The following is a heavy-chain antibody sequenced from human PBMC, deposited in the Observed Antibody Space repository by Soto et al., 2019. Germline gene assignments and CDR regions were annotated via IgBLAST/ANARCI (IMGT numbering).Heavy chain of an antibody. V-gene: IGHV3-15*01. J-gene: IGHJ3*02. CDR1: GFTFSNAW. CDR3: NSRPNMIVVVKDFDI. Sequence: GGSLRLSCAASGFTFSNAWMSWVRQAPGKGLEWVGRIKSKTDGGTTDYAAPVKGRFTISRDDSKNTLYLQMNRLKTEDTAVYYCNSRPNMIVVVKDFDIWGQGTMVTVSS. CDR2: IKSKTDGGTT. D-gene: IGHD3-22*01.